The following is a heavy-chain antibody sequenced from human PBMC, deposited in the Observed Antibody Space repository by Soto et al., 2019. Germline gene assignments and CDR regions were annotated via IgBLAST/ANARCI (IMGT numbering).Heavy chain of an antibody. Sequence: PGESLKISWKGSGYSFTSYWIGWGRQMPGKGLEGMGIIYPGDSDTRYSPSFQGQVTISADKSISTAYLQWSSLKASDTAMYYCAVLLSVATQEDAFDIWGQGTMVTVSS. D-gene: IGHD5-12*01. CDR2: IYPGDSDT. J-gene: IGHJ3*02. CDR3: AVLLSVATQEDAFDI. V-gene: IGHV5-51*01. CDR1: GYSFTSYW.